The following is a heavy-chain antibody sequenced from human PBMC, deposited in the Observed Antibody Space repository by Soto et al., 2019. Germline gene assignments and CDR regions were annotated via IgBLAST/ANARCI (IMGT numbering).Heavy chain of an antibody. J-gene: IGHJ3*01. Sequence: QVQLVESGGGVVQPWTSLRLSCGASGFSFSSYAMNWVRQAPGKGLEWVAVISHDGSNTYYGDSVKGRFTISRDNSENTLFLQMNSPGAEDTAVYYCAKPYYGAGSYYPDAFDVWGQGTSVTVSS. D-gene: IGHD3-10*01. CDR3: AKPYYGAGSYYPDAFDV. CDR2: ISHDGSNT. CDR1: GFSFSSYA. V-gene: IGHV3-30*18.